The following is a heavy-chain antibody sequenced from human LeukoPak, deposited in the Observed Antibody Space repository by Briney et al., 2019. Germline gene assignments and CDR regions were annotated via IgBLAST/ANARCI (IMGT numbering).Heavy chain of an antibody. CDR1: GFTFSSYS. CDR3: ARDLFDDYSLDY. Sequence: GGSLRLSRAASGFTFSSYSMDWVRQAPGKGLEWVSSISSSSSIIYYADSVKGRFTISRDNAKNSLYLQVNSLRAEDTAVYYCARDLFDDYSLDYWGQGTLVTVSS. J-gene: IGHJ4*02. CDR2: ISSSSSII. V-gene: IGHV3-21*01. D-gene: IGHD3-16*01.